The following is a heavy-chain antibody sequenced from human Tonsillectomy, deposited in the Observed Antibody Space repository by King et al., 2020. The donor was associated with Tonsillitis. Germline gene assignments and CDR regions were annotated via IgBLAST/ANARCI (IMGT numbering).Heavy chain of an antibody. Sequence: VTLKESGPTLVKPTQTLTLTCTLSGFSITSSGVGVGWIRQSPGKALEWLALIYWDDDKRYSPSLKSRLVSTKDTSNNQVVLKENNMDPVDTGTYYCARRQGFSVSNGWNERVFDFWGQGILVSVSS. V-gene: IGHV2-5*02. CDR2: IYWDDDK. J-gene: IGHJ4*02. CDR3: ARRQGFSVSNGWNERVFDF. D-gene: IGHD6-19*01. CDR1: GFSITSSGVG.